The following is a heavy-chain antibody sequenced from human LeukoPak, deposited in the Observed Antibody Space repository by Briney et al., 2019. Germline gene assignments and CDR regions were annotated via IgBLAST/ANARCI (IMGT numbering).Heavy chain of an antibody. D-gene: IGHD1-26*01. J-gene: IGHJ5*02. CDR2: ISAYNGNT. CDR3: ARDTEWELRGVHNWFDP. Sequence: ASVKFSCKASGYTFTSYGISWVRQAPGQGLEWMGWISAYNGNTNYAQKLQGRVTMTTDTSTSTAYMELRSLRSDDTAVYYCARDTEWELRGVHNWFDPWGQGTLVTVSS. V-gene: IGHV1-18*01. CDR1: GYTFTSYG.